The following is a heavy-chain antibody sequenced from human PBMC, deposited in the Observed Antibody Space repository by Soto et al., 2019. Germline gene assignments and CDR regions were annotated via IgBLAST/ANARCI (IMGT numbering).Heavy chain of an antibody. D-gene: IGHD2-21*01. CDR3: ARQGFGQLHGLVDV. CDR2: IHHSGST. Sequence: QVQLQESGPGLVKPSETLSLTCSVSGGSITSHYCSWFRQPPGKGLEWIGYIHHSGSTSYNPSLKSRVTMSVDTSKTHFALKVNSVTAADTALYYGARQGFGQLHGLVDVWGPGTTVTVSS. V-gene: IGHV4-59*08. CDR1: GGSITSHY. J-gene: IGHJ6*02.